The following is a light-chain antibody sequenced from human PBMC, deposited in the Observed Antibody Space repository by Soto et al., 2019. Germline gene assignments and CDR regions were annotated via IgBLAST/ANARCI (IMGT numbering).Light chain of an antibody. J-gene: IGKJ1*01. CDR2: GAS. Sequence: DILMTQSPSSLSASVGDRVTITCRASQTITTYLNCYQQKPGKAPHLLIYGASTVQSGVPSRFTGSGSGTDFTLTISSLQPEDFATYHCPQSHITPWTFGKGNKVEIK. CDR3: PQSHITPWT. V-gene: IGKV1-39*01. CDR1: QTITTY.